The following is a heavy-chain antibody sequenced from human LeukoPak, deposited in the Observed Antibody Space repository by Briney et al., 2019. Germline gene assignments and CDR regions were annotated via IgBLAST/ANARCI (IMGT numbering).Heavy chain of an antibody. CDR3: ARERVIAAAGDGFDS. D-gene: IGHD2-21*01. CDR1: GFTFSDYS. V-gene: IGHV3-48*02. J-gene: IGHJ4*02. CDR2: ISSSSTTI. Sequence: SGGSLRLSCAASGFTFSDYSMNWVRRAPGKGLEWVSYISSSSTTIFYADSVKGRFTISRDNAKNSLFLQMNGLRDEDTALYYCARERVIAAAGDGFDSWGQGTLVTVSS.